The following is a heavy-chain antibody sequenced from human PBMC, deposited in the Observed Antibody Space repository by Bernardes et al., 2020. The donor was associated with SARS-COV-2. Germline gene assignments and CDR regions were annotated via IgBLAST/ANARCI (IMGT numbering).Heavy chain of an antibody. Sequence: GGSLRLSCTATGFTFSSFGMSWVRQIPGKGLEWVSAISGGGGTIHYADSVKGRFTISRDNSKNTLYLQMNSLRADDTAVYYCAKPQAITRDGYNYFDFWGQGTLVTVSS. V-gene: IGHV3-23*01. J-gene: IGHJ4*02. D-gene: IGHD5-12*01. CDR3: AKPQAITRDGYNYFDF. CDR2: ISGGGGTI. CDR1: GFTFSSFG.